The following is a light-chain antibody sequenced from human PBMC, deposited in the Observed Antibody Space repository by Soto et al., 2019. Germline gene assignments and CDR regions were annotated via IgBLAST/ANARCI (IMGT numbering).Light chain of an antibody. J-gene: IGKJ1*01. CDR1: QNIRSY. Sequence: DIQMTQSPSSLSASVGDRVTITCRASQNIRSYVNWYQQKAGKAPNLLIYAAASLQSGVPSRVRVFGAGTDFTLTITSLQAEDIATSCSLRTYNPPGTIGQGTKVDIK. CDR2: AAA. CDR3: LRTYNPPGT. V-gene: IGKV1-39*01.